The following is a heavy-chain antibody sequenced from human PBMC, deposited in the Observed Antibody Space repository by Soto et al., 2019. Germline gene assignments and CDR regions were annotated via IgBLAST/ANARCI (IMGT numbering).Heavy chain of an antibody. CDR2: ISDSGGLT. CDR3: ARTYYDFWSGGAFDI. Sequence: EVQLLESGGGLVQPGGSLRLSCAASGFSFSNYAMSWVRQAPGKGLEWVSGISDSGGLTYYADSVKGRFIMSRDNSKNTLYLQMNSLRAEDTAVYYCARTYYDFWSGGAFDIWGQGTMVTVSS. J-gene: IGHJ3*02. D-gene: IGHD3-3*01. CDR1: GFSFSNYA. V-gene: IGHV3-23*01.